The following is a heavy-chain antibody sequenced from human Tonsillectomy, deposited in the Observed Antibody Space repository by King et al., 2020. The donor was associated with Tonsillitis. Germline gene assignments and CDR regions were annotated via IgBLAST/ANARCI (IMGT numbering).Heavy chain of an antibody. CDR3: VRDMISGSYYCSFDL. CDR2: ISWNSGNI. CDR1: QFSFDDYA. V-gene: IGHV3-9*01. J-gene: IGHJ3*01. D-gene: IGHD1-26*01. Sequence: VQLVESGGGLVQPGRSLRLSCAASQFSFDDYAMHWVRRAPGKGLEWVSGISWNSGNIGYAESVRGRFTISRDNAKMLLYLQMNGLRAEDTALYYCVRDMISGSYYCSFDLWGLGTMVIVSS.